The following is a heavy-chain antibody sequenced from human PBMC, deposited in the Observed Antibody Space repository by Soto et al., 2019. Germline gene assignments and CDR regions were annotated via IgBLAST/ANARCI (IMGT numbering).Heavy chain of an antibody. CDR1: GGCFRGYY. CDR3: AREAPWGLDY. V-gene: IGHV4-34*01. J-gene: IGHJ4*02. D-gene: IGHD3-16*01. CDR2: INHSGST. Sequence: PSETLSLTCAVYGGCFRGYYWSWIRQPPGKGLEWIGEINHSGSTNYNPSLKSRVTISVDTSKNQFSLKLSSVTAADTAVYYCAREAPWGLDYWGQGTLVTVSS.